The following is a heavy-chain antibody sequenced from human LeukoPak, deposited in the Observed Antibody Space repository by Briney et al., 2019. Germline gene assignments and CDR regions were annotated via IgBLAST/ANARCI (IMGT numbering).Heavy chain of an antibody. CDR2: ITSSSNYI. V-gene: IGHV3-21*01. CDR1: GFTFSAYS. D-gene: IGHD6-13*01. J-gene: IGHJ4*02. CDR3: ARSVAAAGEAY. Sequence: GGSLRLSCAASGFTFSAYSMSWVRQPPGKGLEWVSTITSSSNYIYYADSVRGRFTISRDNARNSLYLQMNSLRAEDTAVYYCARSVAAAGEAYWGQGTLITVSS.